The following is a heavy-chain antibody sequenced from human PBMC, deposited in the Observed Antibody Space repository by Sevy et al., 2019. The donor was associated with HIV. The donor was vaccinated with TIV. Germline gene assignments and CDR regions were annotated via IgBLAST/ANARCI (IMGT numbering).Heavy chain of an antibody. Sequence: GGSLRLSCAASGFTFSSYWMSWVRQAPGKGLEWVANIKQDGSEKYYVDSVKGRFTVSRDNAKNSLYLQMNSLRAEDTAVYYLAGGKIAKWGPLTRYYFFYGMDVRGPGTPVNVSS. CDR1: GFTFSSYW. J-gene: IGHJ6*02. CDR3: AGGKIAKWGPLTRYYFFYGMDV. D-gene: IGHD2-8*01. CDR2: IKQDGSEK. V-gene: IGHV3-7*01.